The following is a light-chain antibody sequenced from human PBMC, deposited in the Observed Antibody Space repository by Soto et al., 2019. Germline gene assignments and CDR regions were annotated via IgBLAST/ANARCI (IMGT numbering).Light chain of an antibody. Sequence: EIVLTQSPGTLSLSPGERATLSCRASQSVSSSYLAWYQQKPGQAPRLLIYGASSRATVIPDRFSGSGSGTDFTLTISRLEPEDCAMYYCQQYGSSPYTFGQGTKLEIK. CDR1: QSVSSSY. V-gene: IGKV3-20*01. CDR2: GAS. CDR3: QQYGSSPYT. J-gene: IGKJ2*01.